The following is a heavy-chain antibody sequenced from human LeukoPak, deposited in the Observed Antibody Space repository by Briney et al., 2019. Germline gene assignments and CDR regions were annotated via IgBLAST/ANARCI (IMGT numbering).Heavy chain of an antibody. CDR3: AKAMGISTFDY. J-gene: IGHJ4*02. V-gene: IGHV3-23*01. Sequence: GGSLRLSCAASGFTFSSYAMSWVRQAPGKGLEWVSTFSESGDSTYYADPVKGRFTISRDTSKNTLYLQMNSLRAGDTAVYYCAKAMGISTFDYWGQGTLVTVSS. CDR1: GFTFSSYA. D-gene: IGHD2-2*01. CDR2: FSESGDST.